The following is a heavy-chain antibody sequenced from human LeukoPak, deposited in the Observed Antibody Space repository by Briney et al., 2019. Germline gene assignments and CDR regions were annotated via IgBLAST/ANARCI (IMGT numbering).Heavy chain of an antibody. Sequence: SETLSLTCGVFGGSFSGYSWTWIRQPPGKGLEWIGEINHSGSANYNPSLKNRITISVDTSKNQFSLKLTSVTAADTAVYYCARSQARLGWFDPWGQGALVTVSS. V-gene: IGHV4-34*01. CDR3: ARSQARLGWFDP. CDR2: INHSGSA. D-gene: IGHD6-19*01. CDR1: GGSFSGYS. J-gene: IGHJ5*02.